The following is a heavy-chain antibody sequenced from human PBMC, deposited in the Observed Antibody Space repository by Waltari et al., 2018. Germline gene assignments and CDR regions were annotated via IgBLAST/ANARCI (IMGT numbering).Heavy chain of an antibody. CDR1: GFTFGRFD. V-gene: IGHV3-48*03. Sequence: EVRLVESGGTSVQPGGSMRLSCVASGFTFGRFDMNWVRQAPGKGPEWISYISSAARTIYYADSVKGRFTVSRDNGKNVLYLQMNNLRSEDTAMYYCARDQGPANFNWLDAWGQGTRVTVSS. CDR3: ARDQGPANFNWLDA. J-gene: IGHJ5*02. D-gene: IGHD1-7*01. CDR2: ISSAARTI.